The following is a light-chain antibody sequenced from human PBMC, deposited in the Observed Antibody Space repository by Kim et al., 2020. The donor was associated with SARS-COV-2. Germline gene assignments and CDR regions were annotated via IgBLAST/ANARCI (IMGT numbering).Light chain of an antibody. CDR2: SNN. V-gene: IGLV1-44*01. CDR1: SSNIGGNP. CDR3: AAWDDSLNAVV. Sequence: QSVLTQPPSASGTPGQRVTISCSGSSSNIGGNPVNWYQQFPGTAPKLLTSSNNQRPSGVPDRFSGSKSGTSASLAISGLQSEDEADYYCAAWDDSLNAVVFGGGTQLTVL. J-gene: IGLJ2*01.